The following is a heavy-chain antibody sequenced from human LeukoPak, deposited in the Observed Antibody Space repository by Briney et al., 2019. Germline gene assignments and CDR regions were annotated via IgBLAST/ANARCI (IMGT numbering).Heavy chain of an antibody. CDR3: AKDYTVTTRGYFEW. D-gene: IGHD4-17*01. CDR2: ISASGGSA. V-gene: IGHV3-23*01. CDR1: GFTFSSYA. J-gene: IGHJ4*02. Sequence: PGGSLRLSCTASGFTFSSYAMSWVRQAPGKGLEWVSVISASGGSAHYTDSVKGRFTISRDDSKDTLYLQMNSLRAEDTAVYYCAKDYTVTTRGYFEWWGQGTLVTVSS.